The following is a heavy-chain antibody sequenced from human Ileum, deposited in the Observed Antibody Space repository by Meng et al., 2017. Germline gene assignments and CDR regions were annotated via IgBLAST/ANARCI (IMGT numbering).Heavy chain of an antibody. D-gene: IGHD3-22*01. V-gene: IGHV3-73*01. CDR3: TRHVEADSGYFYD. CDR1: GHTFRGSA. CDR2: IRSKANGYAP. Sequence: LWGSGRRLLQPGRSPTLSCATSGHTFRGSAYICGRQVSGKGPEWVGRIRSKANGYAPAFAASVKSRFTISRDDSKKMAFLQMNSLKTEDTAVYYCTRHVEADSGYFYDWGQGTLVTVSS. J-gene: IGHJ4*02.